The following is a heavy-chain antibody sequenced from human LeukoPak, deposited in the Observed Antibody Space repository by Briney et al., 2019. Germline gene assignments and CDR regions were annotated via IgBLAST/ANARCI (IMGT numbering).Heavy chain of an antibody. CDR3: ARNVVSVEWLPLDY. J-gene: IGHJ4*02. V-gene: IGHV4-30-4*08. CDR1: GGSISSGDYY. D-gene: IGHD3-3*01. CDR2: IYYSGST. Sequence: SETLSLTCTVSGGSISSGDYYWSWIRQPPGKGLEWSGYIYYSGSTYYNPSLKSRGTISVDTSKNQLSLQLSSVTAADTAVYYCARNVVSVEWLPLDYWGQGTLVTVSS.